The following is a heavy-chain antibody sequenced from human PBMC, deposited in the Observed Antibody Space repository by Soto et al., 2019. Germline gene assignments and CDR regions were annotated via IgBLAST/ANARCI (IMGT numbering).Heavy chain of an antibody. CDR3: ARDGEGLAAAGRGYMDV. J-gene: IGHJ6*03. V-gene: IGHV1-8*01. D-gene: IGHD6-13*01. Sequence: ASVKVSCKAPGYTFTSYDINWVRQATGQGLEWMGWMNPNSGNTGYAQKFQGRVTMTRNTSISTAYMELSSLRSEDTAVYYCARDGEGLAAAGRGYMDVWGEETTVTAP. CDR2: MNPNSGNT. CDR1: GYTFTSYD.